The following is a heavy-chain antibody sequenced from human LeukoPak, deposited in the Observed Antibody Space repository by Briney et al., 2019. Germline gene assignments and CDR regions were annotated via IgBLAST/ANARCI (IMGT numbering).Heavy chain of an antibody. CDR2: IYSGSST. J-gene: IGHJ4*02. V-gene: IGHV3-53*01. CDR3: ARRAPSHDFDD. CDR1: GFTVSSNY. Sequence: PGGSLRLSCAASGFTVSSNYMSWVRQAPGKGLEWVSVIYSGSSTYYADSVKGRFTISRDNAKNSLYLQMNSLRVEDTALYYCARRAPSHDFDDWGQGTLVTVSS.